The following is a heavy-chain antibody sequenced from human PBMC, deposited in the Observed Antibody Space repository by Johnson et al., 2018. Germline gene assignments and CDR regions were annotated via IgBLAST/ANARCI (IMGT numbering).Heavy chain of an antibody. J-gene: IGHJ5*02. CDR2: ISGAGGIT. CDR1: GFSFSSYA. Sequence: VQLVQSGGGLVQPGGSLRLSCATSGFSFSSYAMSWVRQAPGKGLECVATISGAGGITDYADSVKGRCPISRDNSKNMLYLQMNSRKAEDKAVYYRAKPPPYNPGGYPFAPWGQGTLVTVSS. V-gene: IGHV3-23*04. CDR3: AKPPPYNPGGYPFAP. D-gene: IGHD1-1*01.